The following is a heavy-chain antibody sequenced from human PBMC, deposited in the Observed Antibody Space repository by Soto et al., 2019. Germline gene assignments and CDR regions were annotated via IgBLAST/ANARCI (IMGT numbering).Heavy chain of an antibody. V-gene: IGHV4-30-4*01. CDR3: ATAASSGYYLKT. D-gene: IGHD3-22*01. Sequence: KASETLSLTCTVSGDSIRSGNHYWIWIRQPPGKGLEWIGYIYYSGSTDYNPSPKSRVTISLDTSKNQFSLRLSSVTAADTAVYYCATAASSGYYLKTWGQGTQVTVSS. CDR1: GDSIRSGNHY. J-gene: IGHJ4*02. CDR2: IYYSGST.